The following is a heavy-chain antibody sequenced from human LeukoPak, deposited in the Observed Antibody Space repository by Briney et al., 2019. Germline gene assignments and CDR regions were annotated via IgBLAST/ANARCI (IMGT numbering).Heavy chain of an antibody. Sequence: PSETLFLTCTVSGGSISSGGYYWSWIHQHPGKGLEWIGYIYYSGSTYYNPSLKSGLTISVDTSKNQFSLKLSSVTAADTAVYYCASADYEDAFDIWGQGTMVTVSS. CDR3: ASADYEDAFDI. V-gene: IGHV4-31*03. CDR1: GGSISSGGYY. D-gene: IGHD4-17*01. CDR2: IYYSGST. J-gene: IGHJ3*02.